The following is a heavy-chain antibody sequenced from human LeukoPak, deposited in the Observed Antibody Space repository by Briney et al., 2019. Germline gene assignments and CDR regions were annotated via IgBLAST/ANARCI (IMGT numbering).Heavy chain of an antibody. CDR1: GGSFRGYY. V-gene: IGHV4-34*01. D-gene: IGHD2-2*01. CDR3: ARGPPPTHIYGTKMGGGDY. J-gene: IGHJ4*02. Sequence: SETLSLTYAVYGGSFRGYYWSWLRQPPGKGLEWIGEINHSGSTNYNPSLKSRVTISVDTSKNQFDLKLSSVTAADTAVYYCARGPPPTHIYGTKMGGGDYWGQGTLVTVSS. CDR2: INHSGST.